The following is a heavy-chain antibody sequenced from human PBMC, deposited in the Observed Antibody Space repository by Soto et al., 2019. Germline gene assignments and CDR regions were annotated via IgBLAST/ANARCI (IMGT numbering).Heavy chain of an antibody. CDR3: ASDLLGVESGMDV. V-gene: IGHV1-18*01. CDR2: ISAYNGNT. Sequence: ASVKVSCKASGYTFTSYAMHWVHQAPGQRLEWMGWISAYNGNTNYAQKLQGRVTMTTDTSTSTAYMELRSLRSDDTAVYHCASDLLGVESGMDVWGQGTTVTVS. D-gene: IGHD2-21*01. CDR1: GYTFTSYA. J-gene: IGHJ6*02.